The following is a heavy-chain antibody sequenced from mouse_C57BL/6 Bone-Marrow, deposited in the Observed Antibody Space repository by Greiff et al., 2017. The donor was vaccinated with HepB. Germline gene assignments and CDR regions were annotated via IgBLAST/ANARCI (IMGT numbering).Heavy chain of an antibody. V-gene: IGHV1-81*01. D-gene: IGHD1-1*01. Sequence: QVQLQQSGAELARPGASVKLSCKASGYTFTSYGISWVKQRTGQGLEWIGEIYPRSGNTYYNEKFKGKATLTADKSSSTAYMELRSRTSEDAAGYFCARGLRSRDFGYWGQGTTLTVSS. CDR2: IYPRSGNT. J-gene: IGHJ2*01. CDR3: ARGLRSRDFGY. CDR1: GYTFTSYG.